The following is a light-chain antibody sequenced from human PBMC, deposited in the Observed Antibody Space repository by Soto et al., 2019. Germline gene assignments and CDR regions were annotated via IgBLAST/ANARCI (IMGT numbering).Light chain of an antibody. V-gene: IGKV1-39*01. CDR1: QSISSY. Sequence: QMTQSPATLSASVGDRVTITCRASQSISSYLNWYQQKPGKAPKLLIYAASSLQSGVPSRFSGSGSGTDFTLTISSLQPEDFATYYCQQSYSTPWTFGQGTKVDNK. CDR3: QQSYSTPWT. J-gene: IGKJ1*01. CDR2: AAS.